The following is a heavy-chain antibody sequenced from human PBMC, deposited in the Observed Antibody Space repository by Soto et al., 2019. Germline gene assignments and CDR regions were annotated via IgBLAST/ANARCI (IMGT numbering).Heavy chain of an antibody. CDR1: GGSFSGYY. V-gene: IGHV4-34*01. J-gene: IGHJ4*02. Sequence: SETLSLTCAVYGGSFSGYYWSWIRQPPGKGLEWIGEINHSGSTNYNPSLKSRVNISVDTSKNQFSLKLSSVTAADTAVYYCARVSMASLGYWGQGTLVTVSS. D-gene: IGHD3-3*02. CDR3: ARVSMASLGY. CDR2: INHSGST.